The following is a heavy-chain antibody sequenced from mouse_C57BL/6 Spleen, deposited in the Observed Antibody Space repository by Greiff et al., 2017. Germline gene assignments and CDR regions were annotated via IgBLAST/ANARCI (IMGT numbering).Heavy chain of an antibody. Sequence: VQLQQSGGGLVKPGGSLKLSCAASGFTFSSYAMSWVRQTPEKRLEWVATISDGGSYTYYPDNVKGRFTISRDNAKNNLYLQMSHLKSEDTAMYYCARSGTAQAPFAYWGQGTLVTVSA. V-gene: IGHV5-4*01. CDR2: ISDGGSYT. D-gene: IGHD3-2*02. CDR3: ARSGTAQAPFAY. J-gene: IGHJ3*01. CDR1: GFTFSSYA.